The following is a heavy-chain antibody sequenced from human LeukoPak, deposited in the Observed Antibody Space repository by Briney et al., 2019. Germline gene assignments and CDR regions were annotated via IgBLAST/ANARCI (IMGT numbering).Heavy chain of an antibody. CDR2: IYTGGNT. J-gene: IGHJ4*02. V-gene: IGHV3-53*01. D-gene: IGHD3-22*01. CDR1: GFTFSSST. CDR3: ARGDDSGYYDYFDY. Sequence: GGSLRLSCAASGFTFSSSTMNWVRQTPGKRLEWVSPIYTGGNTYYATSVKGRFTISRDFSKNTVFLHMNSLRAEDTAMYYCARGDDSGYYDYFDYWGQGALVTVSS.